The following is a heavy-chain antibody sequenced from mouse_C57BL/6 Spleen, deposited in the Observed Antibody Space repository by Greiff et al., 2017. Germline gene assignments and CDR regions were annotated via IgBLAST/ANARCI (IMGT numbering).Heavy chain of an antibody. V-gene: IGHV14-4*01. Sequence: VPLQQSGAELVRPRASVKLSCTASGFNIKDDYMHWVKQRPEQGLEWIGWIDPENGDTEYASKFQGKATITADTSSNTAYLQLSSLTSEDTAVYYCTAGDRVFDYWGQGTTLTVSS. D-gene: IGHD3-3*01. CDR2: IDPENGDT. CDR1: GFNIKDDY. J-gene: IGHJ2*01. CDR3: TAGDRVFDY.